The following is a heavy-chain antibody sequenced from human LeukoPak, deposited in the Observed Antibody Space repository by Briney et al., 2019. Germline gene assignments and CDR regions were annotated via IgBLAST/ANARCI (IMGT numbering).Heavy chain of an antibody. D-gene: IGHD3-22*01. Sequence: SETLSLTCTVSGGSISSSSYYWGWIRQPPGKGLEWIGSIYYSGNTYYNPSLKSRVTISVDTSKNQFSLKLSSVTAADTAVYYCARARSRGYTFDYWGQGTLVTVSS. CDR2: IYYSGNT. CDR3: ARARSRGYTFDY. CDR1: GGSISSSSYY. V-gene: IGHV4-39*07. J-gene: IGHJ4*02.